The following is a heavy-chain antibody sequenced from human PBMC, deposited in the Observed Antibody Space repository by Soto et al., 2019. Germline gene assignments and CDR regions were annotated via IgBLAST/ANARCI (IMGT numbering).Heavy chain of an antibody. CDR1: GGSFSGYY. J-gene: IGHJ3*02. Sequence: SETLSLTCAVYGGSFSGYYWSWIRQPPGKGLEWIGEINHSGSTNYNPSLKSRVTISVDTSKNQFSLKLSSVTAADTAVYYCARARRYTGAFDIWGQGTMVTVSS. V-gene: IGHV4-34*01. D-gene: IGHD3-16*02. CDR3: ARARRYTGAFDI. CDR2: INHSGST.